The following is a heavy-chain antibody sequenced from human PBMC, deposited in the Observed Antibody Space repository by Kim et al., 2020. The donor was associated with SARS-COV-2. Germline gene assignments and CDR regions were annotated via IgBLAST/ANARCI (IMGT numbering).Heavy chain of an antibody. CDR3: VKTMGDDLFDPFHV. V-gene: IGHV3-64D*08. CDR2: ININGAST. CDR1: GFSFSTHV. J-gene: IGHJ3*01. Sequence: GGSLRLSCSASGFSFSTHVMYWVRQAPGKGLQYVSAININGASTYYADSLKGRFIISRDNSKSILYLQMSRLRPEDTAIYYCVKTMGDDLFDPFHVWGQG. D-gene: IGHD3-16*01.